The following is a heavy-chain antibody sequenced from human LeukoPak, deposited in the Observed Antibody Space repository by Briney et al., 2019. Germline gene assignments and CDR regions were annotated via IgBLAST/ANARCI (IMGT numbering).Heavy chain of an antibody. CDR3: ARVVHCGNSVL. D-gene: IGHD4-23*01. CDR1: GGTFSSYA. V-gene: IGHV1-69*05. CDR2: IIPIFGTA. J-gene: IGHJ4*02. Sequence: ASVKVSCKASGGTFSSYAISWVRQAPGQGLEWMGGIIPIFGTANYAQKFQGRVTITTDESTSTAYMELSRLRSEDTVVYYCARVVHCGNSVLWGQGTLVTVSS.